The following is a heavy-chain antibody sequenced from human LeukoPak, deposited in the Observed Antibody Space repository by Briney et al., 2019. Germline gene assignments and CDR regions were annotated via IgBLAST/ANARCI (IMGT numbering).Heavy chain of an antibody. CDR3: ARGWLSNWFDP. Sequence: PSETLSLTCTVSGGSISSSSYYWGWLRQPPGKGLEWIGSIYYSGSTYYNPSLKSRVTISVDTSKNQFSLKLSSVTAADTAVYYCARGWLSNWFDPWGQGTLVTVSS. D-gene: IGHD5-12*01. J-gene: IGHJ5*02. V-gene: IGHV4-39*07. CDR1: GGSISSSSYY. CDR2: IYYSGST.